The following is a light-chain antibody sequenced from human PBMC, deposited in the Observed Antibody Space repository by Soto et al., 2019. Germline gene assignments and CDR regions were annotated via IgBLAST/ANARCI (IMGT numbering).Light chain of an antibody. CDR1: SSDVGGYNY. CDR3: ISYAGSNNLVV. Sequence: QLVLTQPPSASGSPGQSVTLSCTGTSSDVGGYNYVSWYQQHPGKAPKLMIFEVTKRPSGVPDRFSGSKSGNTASLTVSGLQAEDEADYYCISYAGSNNLVVVGGGTKLTVL. V-gene: IGLV2-8*01. CDR2: EVT. J-gene: IGLJ2*01.